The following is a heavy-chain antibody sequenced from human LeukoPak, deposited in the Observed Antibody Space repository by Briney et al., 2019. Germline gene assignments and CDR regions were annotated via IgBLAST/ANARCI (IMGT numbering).Heavy chain of an antibody. Sequence: SETLSLTCAVYGGSFSGYYWSWIRQPPGKGLGWIGEINHSGSTNYNPSLKSRVTISVDTSKNQFSLKLSSVTAADTAVYYCARQAGRGGAVTFDYWGQGTLVTVSS. J-gene: IGHJ4*02. CDR2: INHSGST. CDR3: ARQAGRGGAVTFDY. D-gene: IGHD3-16*01. V-gene: IGHV4-34*01. CDR1: GGSFSGYY.